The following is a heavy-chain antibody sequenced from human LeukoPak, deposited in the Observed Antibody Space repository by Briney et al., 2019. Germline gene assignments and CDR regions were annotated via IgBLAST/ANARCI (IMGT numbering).Heavy chain of an antibody. CDR2: IYYSGST. CDR1: GGSISSSSYY. D-gene: IGHD3-9*01. V-gene: IGHV4-39*01. Sequence: SDTLSLTCTVSGGSISSSSYYWGWLRQPPGKGLEWIGSIYYSGSTYYNPSLKSRVTISVDTSKNQFSLKLSSVTAADTAVYYCARRRDYDILTGYDYFDYWGQGTLVTVSS. CDR3: ARRRDYDILTGYDYFDY. J-gene: IGHJ4*02.